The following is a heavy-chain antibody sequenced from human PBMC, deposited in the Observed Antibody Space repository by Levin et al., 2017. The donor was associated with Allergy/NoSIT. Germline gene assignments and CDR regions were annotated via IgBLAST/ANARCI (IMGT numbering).Heavy chain of an antibody. Sequence: GGSLRLSCAASGFTFSSYGMHWVRQAPGKGLEWVAIIWYDGSNKLYADSVKGRFTISRDNSNNTLYLQMNSLKAEDTAVYYGVSSSSGFDYNMEVWGKGTTVTVSS. CDR1: GFTFSSYG. D-gene: IGHD6-25*01. J-gene: IGHJ6*03. V-gene: IGHV3-33*01. CDR2: IWYDGSNK. CDR3: VSSSSGFDYNMEV.